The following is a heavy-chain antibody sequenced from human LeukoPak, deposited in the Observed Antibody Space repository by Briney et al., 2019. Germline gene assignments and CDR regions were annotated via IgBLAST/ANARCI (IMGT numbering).Heavy chain of an antibody. CDR3: ARFDQVSETAGGY. V-gene: IGHV1-2*02. CDR2: INPHSGGT. Sequence: ASVKVSCKTSGYTFTDYYMHWVRQAPGQGLEWMGWINPHSGGTNYAQKFQGRVTMTRDTSISTAYMELSRLRSDDTAVYYCARFDQVSETAGGYWGQGTLVTVSS. J-gene: IGHJ4*02. D-gene: IGHD5/OR15-5a*01. CDR1: GYTFTDYY.